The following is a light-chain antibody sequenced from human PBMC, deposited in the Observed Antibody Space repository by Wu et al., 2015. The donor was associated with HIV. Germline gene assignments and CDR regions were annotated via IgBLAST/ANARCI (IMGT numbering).Light chain of an antibody. J-gene: IGKJ4*01. V-gene: IGKV3-20*01. CDR2: GAS. CDR3: QQYGSSPPLT. CDR1: QSVSSNY. Sequence: EIVLTQSPGTLSLSPGERATLSCRASQSVSSNYLAWYQQKPGQAPRLLIYGASSRATGIPDRFSGRGSGTDFTLTISRLEPEDLAVYYCQQYGSSPPLTFGGGTRVEIK.